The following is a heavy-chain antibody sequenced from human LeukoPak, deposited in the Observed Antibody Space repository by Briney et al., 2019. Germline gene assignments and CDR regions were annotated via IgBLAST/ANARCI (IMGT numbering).Heavy chain of an antibody. CDR1: GGSISSGDYY. V-gene: IGHV4-30-4*01. CDR3: ARGAGRWLQSGFDY. J-gene: IGHJ4*02. CDR2: IYYSGST. Sequence: SQTLSLTCTVSGGSISSGDYYWSWIRQPPGKGLEWIGYIYYSGSTYYNPSLKSRVTISVDTSKSQFSLKLSSVTAADTAVYYCARGAGRWLQSGFDYWGQGTLVTVSS. D-gene: IGHD5-24*01.